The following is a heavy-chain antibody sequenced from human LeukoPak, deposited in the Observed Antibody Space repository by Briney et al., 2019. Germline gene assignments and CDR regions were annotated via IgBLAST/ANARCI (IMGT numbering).Heavy chain of an antibody. CDR1: GFIFSSHA. CDR3: KGAWS. V-gene: IGHV3-23*01. CDR2: ITGNGGST. Sequence: GGSLRLSCAASGFIFSSHAMAWVRQAPGKGLEWVSLITGNGGSTNYADSVKGRFTISRDNSKNTLFLQMNSLRAEDTAVYYCKGAWSWGQGTLVTVSS. D-gene: IGHD3-3*01. J-gene: IGHJ4*02.